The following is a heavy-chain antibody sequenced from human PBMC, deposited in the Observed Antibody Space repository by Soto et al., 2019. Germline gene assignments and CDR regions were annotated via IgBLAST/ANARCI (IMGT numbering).Heavy chain of an antibody. V-gene: IGHV4-39*01. Sequence: QLQLQESGPGLVKPSETLSLTCTVSGGSISSSSYYWGWIRQPPGKGLEWIGSIYYSGSTYYNPSLKSRVTISVESSNNQFSLKLSSVIAAETAVYYCALRGGWVVAANDASDIRGQGTMVTVSS. CDR3: ALRGGWVVAANDASDI. J-gene: IGHJ3*02. D-gene: IGHD2-15*01. CDR1: GGSISSSSYY. CDR2: IYYSGST.